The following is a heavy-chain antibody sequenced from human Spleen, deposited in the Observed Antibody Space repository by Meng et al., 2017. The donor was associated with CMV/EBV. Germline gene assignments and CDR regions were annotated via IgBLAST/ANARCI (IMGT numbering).Heavy chain of an antibody. CDR2: INSDGSGT. Sequence: GSLRLSCAASGFTFNTYWMHWVRQAPGKGLVWVSRINSDGSGTNYADSVKGRFTISRDNAKNTLSLQMNGLRAEDTAVYYCARGRSQYASLVGFYGMDVWGQGTTVTVSS. CDR1: GFTFNTYW. D-gene: IGHD2-8*02. J-gene: IGHJ6*02. CDR3: ARGRSQYASLVGFYGMDV. V-gene: IGHV3-74*01.